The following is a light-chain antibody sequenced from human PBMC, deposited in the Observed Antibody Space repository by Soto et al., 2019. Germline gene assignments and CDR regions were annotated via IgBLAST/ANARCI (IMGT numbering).Light chain of an antibody. CDR1: QGISNY. J-gene: IGKJ1*01. CDR2: AAS. V-gene: IGKV1-27*01. CDR3: QKYNSAPRT. Sequence: DIQMTQSPSSLSPSVGDIVNLTFRASQGISNYLAWYQQKPGKVPKLLIYAASTLQSGVPSRFSGSGSGTDFTLTISSLQPEDVATYYCQKYNSAPRTCGKGTKGDIK.